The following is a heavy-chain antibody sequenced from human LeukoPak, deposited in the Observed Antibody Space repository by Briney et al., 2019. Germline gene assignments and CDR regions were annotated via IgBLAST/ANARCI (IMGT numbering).Heavy chain of an antibody. J-gene: IGHJ4*02. V-gene: IGHV3-21*01. Sequence: KPGGSLRLSCAASGFTFTSFSFNWVRQAPGKGLEWVSSINTVATYKHYADSVRGRFTISRDNAKNSVYLQMDSLRAKDTGVCYCARLRRNGDSGGFYYYYDYWGQGTLVTVSS. D-gene: IGHD3-22*01. CDR2: INTVATYK. CDR3: ARLRRNGDSGGFYYYYDY. CDR1: GFTFTSFS.